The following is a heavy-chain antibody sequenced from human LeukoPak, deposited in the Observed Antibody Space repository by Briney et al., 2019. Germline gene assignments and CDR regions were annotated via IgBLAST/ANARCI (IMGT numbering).Heavy chain of an antibody. CDR2: ISYDGSNK. J-gene: IGHJ4*02. Sequence: GGSLRLSCAASGFTFSSYAMHWVRQAPGKGLEWVAVISYDGSNKYYADSVRGRFTISRDNSKNTIYLQMDSLRAEDTAIYYCARDYWWNYDYWGQGTLVTVSS. D-gene: IGHD1-7*01. V-gene: IGHV3-30-3*01. CDR1: GFTFSSYA. CDR3: ARDYWWNYDY.